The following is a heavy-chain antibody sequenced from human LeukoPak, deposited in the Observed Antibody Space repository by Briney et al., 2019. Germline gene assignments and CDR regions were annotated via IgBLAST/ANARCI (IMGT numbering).Heavy chain of an antibody. CDR3: ANLRLGELSPGLGY. CDR1: GYTFTSYG. CDR2: ISAYNGNT. V-gene: IGHV1-18*01. Sequence: ASVKVSCKASGYTFTSYGISWVRQAPGQGLEWMGWISAYNGNTNYAQKLQGRVTMTTDTSTSTAYMELRSLRSDDTAVYYCANLRLGELSPGLGYWGQGTLVTVSS. J-gene: IGHJ4*02. D-gene: IGHD3-16*02.